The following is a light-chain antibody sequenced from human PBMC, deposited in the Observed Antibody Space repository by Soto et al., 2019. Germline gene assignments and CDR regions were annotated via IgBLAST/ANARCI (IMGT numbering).Light chain of an antibody. V-gene: IGKV3-20*01. J-gene: IGKJ2*01. CDR3: QQYGSSPYT. Sequence: EIVLTQSPGTLSLSPGERATLSCRASQSVSSTYLAWYQQKPGQAPRLLIYGASIRATGVPDRFSGSGPGTDFTLTISRLEPEDFAVYYCQQYGSSPYTFGQGTKLEIK. CDR2: GAS. CDR1: QSVSSTY.